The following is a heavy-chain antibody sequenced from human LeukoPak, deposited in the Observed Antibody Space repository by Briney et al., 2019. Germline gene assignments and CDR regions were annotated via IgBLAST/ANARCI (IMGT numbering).Heavy chain of an antibody. J-gene: IGHJ4*02. V-gene: IGHV3-33*01. CDR1: GFTFSSYG. CDR3: ARDRGHTSFDY. D-gene: IGHD5-18*01. CDR2: LWFDASNK. Sequence: GGSLRLSCTASGFTFSSYGMHWVRQAPGKGLEWVALLWFDASNKYYGDSVKDRFNISRDNSKNTLYLEMNSLRGEDTAVYYCARDRGHTSFDYWGQGTLVTVSS.